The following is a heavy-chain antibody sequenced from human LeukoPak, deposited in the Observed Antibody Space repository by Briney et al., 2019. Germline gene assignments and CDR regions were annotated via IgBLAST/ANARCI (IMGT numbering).Heavy chain of an antibody. CDR2: MNPNSGNT. J-gene: IGHJ4*02. D-gene: IGHD4-17*01. Sequence: ASVTVSCKASGYTFTSYDINWVRQATGQGLEWMGWMNPNSGNTGYAQKFQGRVTMTRNTSISTAYMELSSLRSEDTAVYYCARVVRLRWLPDYWGQGTLVTVSS. V-gene: IGHV1-8*01. CDR1: GYTFTSYD. CDR3: ARVVRLRWLPDY.